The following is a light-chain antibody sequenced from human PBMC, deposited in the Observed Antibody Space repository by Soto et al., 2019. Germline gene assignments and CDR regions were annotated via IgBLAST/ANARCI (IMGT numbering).Light chain of an antibody. CDR2: EVT. J-gene: IGLJ2*01. CDR3: SSYTSGSALEGV. Sequence: QSALTQPASVSGSPGQSITISCTGTSTDVGGYDYVSWYQQHPGKAPKLVIYEVTNRPSGVSNRFSGSRSGTTASLTISGLQAEDEAAYYCSSYTSGSALEGVFGGGTKLTVL. CDR1: STDVGGYDY. V-gene: IGLV2-14*01.